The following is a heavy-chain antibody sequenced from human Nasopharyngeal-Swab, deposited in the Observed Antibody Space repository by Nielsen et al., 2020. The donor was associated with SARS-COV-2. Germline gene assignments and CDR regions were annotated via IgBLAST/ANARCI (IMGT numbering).Heavy chain of an antibody. J-gene: IGHJ4*02. CDR3: ANGDYYDSSGYYC. V-gene: IGHV3-9*01. Sequence: WIPQPPGKGLEWVSGISWNSGSIGYADSVKGRFTISRDNAKNSLYLQMNSLRAEDTALYYCANGDYYDSSGYYCWGQGTLVTVSS. CDR2: ISWNSGSI. D-gene: IGHD3-22*01.